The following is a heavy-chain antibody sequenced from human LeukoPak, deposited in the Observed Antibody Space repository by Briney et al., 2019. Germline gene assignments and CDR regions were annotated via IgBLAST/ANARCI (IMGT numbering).Heavy chain of an antibody. J-gene: IGHJ2*01. V-gene: IGHV4-59*08. CDR3: ARKSSRGGFNGYDYWYFDL. D-gene: IGHD5-12*01. CDR1: GVSISSYF. Sequence: PSETLSLTCTVSGVSISSYFWSWLRQPPGKRLEWIGYISYSGNTDYNPSLKSRVTLSVDTSKNRLSLKLSSVTAADTAVYYCARKSSRGGFNGYDYWYFDLWGRGTLVTVSS. CDR2: ISYSGNT.